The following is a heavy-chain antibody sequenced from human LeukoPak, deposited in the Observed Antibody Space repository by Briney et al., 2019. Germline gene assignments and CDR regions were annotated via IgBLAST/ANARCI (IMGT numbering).Heavy chain of an antibody. J-gene: IGHJ6*03. D-gene: IGHD1-7*01. CDR1: GYSFTSYL. CDR2: IYPGDSDT. Sequence: GESLKISCKGSGYSFTSYLICWVREMPGKGLELMGIIYPGDSDTRDSLSFQGQVTISADKSISTAYLQWSSLKASDTAMYYCARHIGTTPYYYYMDVWGKGTTVTVSS. CDR3: ARHIGTTPYYYYMDV. V-gene: IGHV5-51*01.